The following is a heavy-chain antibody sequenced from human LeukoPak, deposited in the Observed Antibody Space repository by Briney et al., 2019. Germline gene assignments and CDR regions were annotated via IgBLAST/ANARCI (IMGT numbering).Heavy chain of an antibody. CDR1: GYTFTSYY. J-gene: IGHJ4*02. D-gene: IGHD6-19*01. Sequence: ASVKVSCKASGYTFTSYYMHWVRQAPGQGLEWMGWINPNSGGTNYAQKFQGRVTMTRDTSISTAYMELSRLRSDDTAVYYCARELKDSSGWRLVDYWGQGTLVTVSS. V-gene: IGHV1-2*02. CDR2: INPNSGGT. CDR3: ARELKDSSGWRLVDY.